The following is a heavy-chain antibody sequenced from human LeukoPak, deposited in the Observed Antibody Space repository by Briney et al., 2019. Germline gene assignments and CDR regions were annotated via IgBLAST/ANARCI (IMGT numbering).Heavy chain of an antibody. J-gene: IGHJ4*02. CDR2: INHSGST. D-gene: IGHD5-18*01. CDR1: RFSFSHYW. Sequence: GSLRLSCAASRFSFSHYWMTWVRQAPGKGVEWMGEINHSGSTNYNPSLKRRVTISVDTSKNQFSLKLSSVTAADTAVYYCARGPQELWIQLWPTWGFDYWGQGTLVTVSS. V-gene: IGHV4-34*01. CDR3: ARGPQELWIQLWPTWGFDY.